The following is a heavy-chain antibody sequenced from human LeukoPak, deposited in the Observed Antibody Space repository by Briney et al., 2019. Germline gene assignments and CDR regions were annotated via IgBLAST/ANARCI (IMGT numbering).Heavy chain of an antibody. D-gene: IGHD5-24*01. CDR2: IYSSGST. J-gene: IGHJ4*02. CDR3: ARVELATIDHFDY. V-gene: IGHV4-4*07. CDR1: GGSLSFSY. Sequence: SETLSLTCTVSGGSLSFSYWSWIRQPAGKGLEWIGRIYSSGSTNYNPSLKSQVTISVDTSKNQFSLKLTSVTAADTAVYYCARVELATIDHFDYWGQGILVTVSS.